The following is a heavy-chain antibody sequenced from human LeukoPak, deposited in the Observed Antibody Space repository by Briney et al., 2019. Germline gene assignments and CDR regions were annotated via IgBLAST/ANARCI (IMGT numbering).Heavy chain of an antibody. J-gene: IGHJ4*02. V-gene: IGHV3-74*01. CDR2: INSDGSST. CDR1: GFTFSSYW. Sequence: GGSLRLSCAASGFTFSSYWMHWVRQAPGKGLVWVSRINSDGSSTSYADSVKGRFTISRDNAKNTLYLQMNSLRAEDTAVYYCAYYGSGSYYGGVIFDYWGQGTLVTVSS. D-gene: IGHD3-10*01. CDR3: AYYGSGSYYGGVIFDY.